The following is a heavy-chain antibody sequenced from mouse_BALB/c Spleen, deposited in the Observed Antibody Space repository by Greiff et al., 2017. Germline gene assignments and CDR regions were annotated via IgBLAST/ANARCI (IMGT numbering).Heavy chain of an antibody. CDR2: INPSTGYT. CDR1: GYTFTSYW. V-gene: IGHV1-7*01. J-gene: IGHJ2*01. Sequence: VQLQQSGAELAKPGASVKMSCKASGYTFTSYWMHWVKQRPGQGLEWIGYINPSTGYTEYNQKFKDKATLTADKSSSTAYMQLSSLTSEDSAVYYCAREGRESYWGQGTTLTVSS. D-gene: IGHD3-3*01. CDR3: AREGRESY.